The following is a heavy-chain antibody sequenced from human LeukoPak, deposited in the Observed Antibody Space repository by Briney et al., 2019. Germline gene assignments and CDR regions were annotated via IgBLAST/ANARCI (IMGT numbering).Heavy chain of an antibody. CDR2: INHSGST. Sequence: PSETLSLTCAVYGGSFSGYYWSWIRQPPGKGLEWIGEINHSGSTNYNPSLKSRVTISVDTSKNQFSLKLSSVTAADTAVYYCARGRIATAMVAVNDFDYWGQGTLVTVSS. V-gene: IGHV4-34*01. CDR3: ARGRIATAMVAVNDFDY. J-gene: IGHJ4*02. D-gene: IGHD6-13*01. CDR1: GGSFSGYY.